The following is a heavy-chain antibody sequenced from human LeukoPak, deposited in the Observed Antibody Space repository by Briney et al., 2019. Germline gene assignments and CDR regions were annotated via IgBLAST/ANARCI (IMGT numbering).Heavy chain of an antibody. CDR1: GDSISSGSYY. CDR2: IYTSGSTINNPSLKIT. CDR3: ARDTALWTFDI. D-gene: IGHD2-21*02. J-gene: IGHJ3*02. Sequence: SSETLSLTCTVSGDSISSGSYYWTWIRQPAGKGLEWIGRIYTSGSTINNPSLKITNYNPSLKSRLTMSVDRSKNQFSLKMTSVTAADTAMYYCARDTALWTFDIWGQGTMVTVSS. V-gene: IGHV4-61*02.